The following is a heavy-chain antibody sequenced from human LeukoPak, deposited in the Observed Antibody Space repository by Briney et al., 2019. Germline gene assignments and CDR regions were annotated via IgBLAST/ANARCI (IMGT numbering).Heavy chain of an antibody. CDR3: ARHNDWLFTIDY. CDR2: IFYSGNT. V-gene: IGHV4-39*01. D-gene: IGHD3-9*01. Sequence: KPSETLSLTCAVSGYSISSSTYYWGWIRQPPGKGLEWIGSIFYSGNTYYNPSLKSRVTISVDTSKNQFSLKLSSVTAADTALYYCARHNDWLFTIDYWGQGTLVTVSS. J-gene: IGHJ4*02. CDR1: GYSISSSTYY.